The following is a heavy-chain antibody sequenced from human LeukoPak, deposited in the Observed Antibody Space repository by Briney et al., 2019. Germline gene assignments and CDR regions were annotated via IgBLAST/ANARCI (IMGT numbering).Heavy chain of an antibody. D-gene: IGHD2-15*01. Sequence: PSETLSLTCTVSGGSISSSSYYWGWIRQPPGKGLEWIGSIYYSGSTYYNPSLKSRVTISVDTSKNQFSLKLSSVTAADTAVYYCARWGCSGGSCYSDYRGQGTLVTVSS. CDR2: IYYSGST. V-gene: IGHV4-39*01. CDR1: GGSISSSSYY. CDR3: ARWGCSGGSCYSDY. J-gene: IGHJ4*02.